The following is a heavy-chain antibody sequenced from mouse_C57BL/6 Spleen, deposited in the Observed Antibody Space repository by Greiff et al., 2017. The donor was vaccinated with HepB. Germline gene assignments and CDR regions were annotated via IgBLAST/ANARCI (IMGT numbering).Heavy chain of an antibody. J-gene: IGHJ4*01. CDR2: ISYSGST. D-gene: IGHD1-1*01. CDR1: GYSITSGYD. V-gene: IGHV3-1*01. Sequence: EVQRVESGPGMVKPSQSLSLTCTVTGYSITSGYDWHWIRHFPGNKLEWMGYISYSGSTNYNPSLKSRISITHDTSKNHFFLKLNSVTTEDTATYYCARRGSNFAMDYWGQGTSVTVSS. CDR3: ARRGSNFAMDY.